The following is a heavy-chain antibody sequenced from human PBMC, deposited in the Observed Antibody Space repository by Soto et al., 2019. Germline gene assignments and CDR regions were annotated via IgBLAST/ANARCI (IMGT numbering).Heavy chain of an antibody. D-gene: IGHD3-3*02. Sequence: QVQLVQSGAEVKKPGSSVKVSCKTSEGTFRTSAISWVRQAPGQGLEWMGGIMPVFPTPDYAQKFQGRVTITADESTSTAYMELSSLRSEDTAVYYCARDKDRQQLGGNYYYIMDVWGQGTTVTVSS. CDR1: EGTFRTSA. V-gene: IGHV1-69*12. CDR3: ARDKDRQQLGGNYYYIMDV. J-gene: IGHJ6*01. CDR2: IMPVFPTP.